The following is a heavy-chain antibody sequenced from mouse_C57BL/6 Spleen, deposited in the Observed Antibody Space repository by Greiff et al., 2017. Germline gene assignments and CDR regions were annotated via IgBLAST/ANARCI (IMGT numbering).Heavy chain of an antibody. CDR3: ARDKDGYYGY. Sequence: QVQLKESGAELARPGASVKLSCKASGYTFTSYGISWVKQRTGQGLEWIGEIYPRSGNTYYNEKFKGKATLTADKSSSTAYMELRSLTSEDSAVYFCARDKDGYYGYWGQGTTLTVSS. D-gene: IGHD2-3*01. CDR1: GYTFTSYG. V-gene: IGHV1-81*01. CDR2: IYPRSGNT. J-gene: IGHJ2*01.